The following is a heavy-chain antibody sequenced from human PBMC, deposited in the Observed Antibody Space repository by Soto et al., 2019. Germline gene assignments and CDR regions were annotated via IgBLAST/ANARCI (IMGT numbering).Heavy chain of an antibody. V-gene: IGHV1-18*01. CDR1: GYTFTSYG. Sequence: QVQLVQSGAEVKKPGASVKVSCKASGYTFTSYGISWVRQAPGQGLGWWDWFSAYKGNTNYAQKLQGRVTMTTDTSTSTAYMELRSLRSDDTAVYYCARVGGGENSYYYYGMDVWGQGTTVTVSS. CDR2: FSAYKGNT. J-gene: IGHJ6*02. CDR3: ARVGGGENSYYYYGMDV. D-gene: IGHD2-15*01.